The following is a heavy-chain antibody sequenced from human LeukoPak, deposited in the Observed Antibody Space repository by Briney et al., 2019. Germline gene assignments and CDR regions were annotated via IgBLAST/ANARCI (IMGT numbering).Heavy chain of an antibody. CDR1: GFTLSSYW. J-gene: IGHJ6*01. V-gene: IGHV3-74*01. CDR2: INSDGSST. Sequence: PGGSLRLSCAASGFTLSSYWMHWVRQAPGQGLVWVSRINSDGSSTGYADSVQGRFTISRDNAKNTLYLQMNSLRAEDTAVYYCARDQSAYGMDVWGQGTTVTVSS. CDR3: ARDQSAYGMDV.